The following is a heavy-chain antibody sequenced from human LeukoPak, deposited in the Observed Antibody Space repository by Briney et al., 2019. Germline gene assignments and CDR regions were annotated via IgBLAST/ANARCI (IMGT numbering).Heavy chain of an antibody. CDR1: GFTFSSYH. CDR3: ARYCTFRTCSGTKFDS. CDR2: ITSSSSYI. V-gene: IGHV3-21*04. Sequence: GGSLRLSCAASGFTFSSYHMNWVRQAPGKGLEWVSSITSSSSYIYYADSVKGRFTISRDTAKNSLYLQMYSLTAEDTALYYCARYCTFRTCSGTKFDSWGPGTLVTVSS. D-gene: IGHD1-1*01. J-gene: IGHJ4*02.